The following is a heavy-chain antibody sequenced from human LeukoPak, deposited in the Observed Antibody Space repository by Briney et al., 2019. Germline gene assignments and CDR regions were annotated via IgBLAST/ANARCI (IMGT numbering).Heavy chain of an antibody. V-gene: IGHV3-11*04. Sequence: GGPLRLSCAASGFTFSDYYMSWIRQAPGKGLEWVSYISSSGSTIYYADSVKGRFTISRDNAKNSLYLQMNSLRAEDTAVYYCARGPALGYCSSTSCYQGDVWGKGTTVTVSS. CDR1: GFTFSDYY. CDR3: ARGPALGYCSSTSCYQGDV. J-gene: IGHJ6*04. CDR2: ISSSGSTI. D-gene: IGHD2-2*01.